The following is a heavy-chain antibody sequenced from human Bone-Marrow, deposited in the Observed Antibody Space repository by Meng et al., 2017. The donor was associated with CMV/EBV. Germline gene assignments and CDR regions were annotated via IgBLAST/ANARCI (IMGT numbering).Heavy chain of an antibody. V-gene: IGHV3-30*02. CDR1: GITFSNHG. D-gene: IGHD3-10*01. CDR3: APNTI. J-gene: IGHJ4*02. CDR2: IRNDGSDK. Sequence: GESLRLSCAASGITFSNHGMHWVRQAPGKGLEWVAFIRNDGSDKYYADSVKGRFTISRDNSKNTLYLQMNSLRAEDTAVYYCAPNTIWGQGTLVTVSS.